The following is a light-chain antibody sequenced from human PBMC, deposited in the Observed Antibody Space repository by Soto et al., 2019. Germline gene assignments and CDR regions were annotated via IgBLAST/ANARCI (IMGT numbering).Light chain of an antibody. CDR2: GAS. CDR3: QQYNNWPYT. Sequence: EIVMTQSPANLSVSPGERATLSCRASQSVSSNFAWYQQKPGQAPRLLIYGASSRATGTPARFSGSGSGTEFTLTISSLQSEDFAVYYCQQYNNWPYTFGLGTKLEMK. V-gene: IGKV3-15*01. CDR1: QSVSSN. J-gene: IGKJ2*01.